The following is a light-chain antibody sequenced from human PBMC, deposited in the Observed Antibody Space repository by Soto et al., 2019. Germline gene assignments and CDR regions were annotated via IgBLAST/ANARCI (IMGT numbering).Light chain of an antibody. V-gene: IGKV3-15*01. CDR1: QSVASN. Sequence: EIVMTQSPATLSVSPGERATLSCRASQSVASNLAWYKQKPGQASRLLIYAASTRATGIPARFSGSGSGTEFTLTISSLQSEDFAVYYCQQYNNWPLTFGQGTKVEIK. CDR2: AAS. CDR3: QQYNNWPLT. J-gene: IGKJ1*01.